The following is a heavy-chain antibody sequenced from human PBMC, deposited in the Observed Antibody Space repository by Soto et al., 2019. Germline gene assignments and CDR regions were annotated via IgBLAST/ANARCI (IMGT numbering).Heavy chain of an antibody. D-gene: IGHD3-22*01. CDR3: GRSLLQGYF. CDR2: INPNGGST. Sequence: QVQLVQSGAEVKKPGASVKVSCKASGDIFIHYYIHWVRQAPGQGLEWMAIINPNGGSTNYAQKFHGRVTVTSDTSTSTVSVELNSLVSDDTAMYFCGRSLLQGYFWGQGTLVTVSS. J-gene: IGHJ4*02. CDR1: GDIFIHYY. V-gene: IGHV1-46*01.